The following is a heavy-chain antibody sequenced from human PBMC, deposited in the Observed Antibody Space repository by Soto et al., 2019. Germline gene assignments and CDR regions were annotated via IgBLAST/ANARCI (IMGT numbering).Heavy chain of an antibody. CDR2: LSNDGRDQ. V-gene: IGHV3-30*18. J-gene: IGHJ5*02. CDR1: GFTFTDYA. D-gene: IGHD1-26*01. Sequence: GGSLRLSCAASGFTFTDYAMHWVRQAPGKRLEWVAVLSNDGRDQHSADSVKGRFAISRDNSKNTLYLQMNGLRAEDTAIYYCVKNQGVELVPLATVDWFDPWGRGSVVTVSS. CDR3: VKNQGVELVPLATVDWFDP.